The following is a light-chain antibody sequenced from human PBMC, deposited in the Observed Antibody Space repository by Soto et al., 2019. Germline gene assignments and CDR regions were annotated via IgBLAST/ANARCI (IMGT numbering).Light chain of an antibody. V-gene: IGKV3-20*01. Sequence: IMLTQSRGTLYLYPGERATLSCRASQSVSSSYLAWYQQKPGQAPRLLIYGASSRATGIADRFSGSGSGTDFTLTISRLEPEDFAVYYCQQYGSSWTFGQGTKVDI. CDR2: GAS. CDR1: QSVSSSY. CDR3: QQYGSSWT. J-gene: IGKJ1*01.